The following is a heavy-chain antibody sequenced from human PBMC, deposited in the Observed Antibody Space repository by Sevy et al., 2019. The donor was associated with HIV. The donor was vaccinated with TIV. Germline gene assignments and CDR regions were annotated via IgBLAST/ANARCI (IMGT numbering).Heavy chain of an antibody. J-gene: IGHJ4*02. D-gene: IGHD3-22*01. Sequence: SETLSLTCAVSGGSISSGGYSWSWIRQPPGKGLEWMGYIYHSGSTYYNPSLKSRVTISVDRSKNQFSLKLSSVTAADTAVYYCARGVGSSGYFDYWGQGTLVTVSS. CDR1: GGSISSGGYS. CDR2: IYHSGST. V-gene: IGHV4-30-2*01. CDR3: ARGVGSSGYFDY.